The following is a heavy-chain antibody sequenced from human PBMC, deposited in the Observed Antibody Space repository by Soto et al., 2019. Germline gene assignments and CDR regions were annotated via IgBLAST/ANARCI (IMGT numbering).Heavy chain of an antibody. CDR1: GGTFSSYA. CDR2: IIPILGIA. CDR3: ARAGERVAVAGTSFDLYFQH. J-gene: IGHJ1*01. V-gene: IGHV1-69*04. D-gene: IGHD6-19*01. Sequence: ASVKVSCKASGGTFSSYAISWVRQAPGQGLEWMGRIIPILGIANYAQKFQGRVTITADKSTSTAYMELSSLRSEDTAVYYCARAGERVAVAGTSFDLYFQHWGQGTLVTVSS.